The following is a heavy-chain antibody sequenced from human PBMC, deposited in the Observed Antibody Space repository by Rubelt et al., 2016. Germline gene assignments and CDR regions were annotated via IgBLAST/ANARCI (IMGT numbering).Heavy chain of an antibody. D-gene: IGHD3-22*01. CDR1: DGSINSGDYY. CDR3: ARHYYDSSGYYLEGFDY. Sequence: QLQLQESGPGLVKPSETLSLTCSVSDGSINSGDYYWGWIRQPPGKGLEWIGSIYYSGSIYYNPSLKSRLTISVDPSKNQFSLKLGSVTAADTAVYYCARHYYDSSGYYLEGFDYWGQGTLVTVSS. CDR2: IYYSGSI. V-gene: IGHV4-39*01. J-gene: IGHJ4*02.